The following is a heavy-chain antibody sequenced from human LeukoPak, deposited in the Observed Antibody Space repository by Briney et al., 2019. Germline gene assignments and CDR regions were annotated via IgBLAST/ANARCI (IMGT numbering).Heavy chain of an antibody. J-gene: IGHJ5*02. CDR2: IYYSGST. D-gene: IGHD3-9*01. CDR3: ARGGYYDILTGYYRNWFDP. Sequence: WVRQAPGKGLEWIGSIYYSGSTYYNPSLKSRVTISVDTSKNQFSLKLSSVTAADTAVYYCARGGYYDILTGYYRNWFDPWGQGTLVTVSS. V-gene: IGHV4-39*07.